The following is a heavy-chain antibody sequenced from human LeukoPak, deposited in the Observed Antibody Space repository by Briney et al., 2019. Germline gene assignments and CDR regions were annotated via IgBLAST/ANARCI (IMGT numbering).Heavy chain of an antibody. CDR1: GFTFSSYS. D-gene: IGHD5-12*01. Sequence: GGSLRLSCAASGFTFSSYSMNWVRQAPGKGLEWVSAISGSGGSTYYADSVKGRFTISRDNSKNTLYLQMNSLRAEDTAVYYCAKLRGATTHYFDYWGQGTLVTVSS. CDR3: AKLRGATTHYFDY. CDR2: ISGSGGST. V-gene: IGHV3-23*01. J-gene: IGHJ4*02.